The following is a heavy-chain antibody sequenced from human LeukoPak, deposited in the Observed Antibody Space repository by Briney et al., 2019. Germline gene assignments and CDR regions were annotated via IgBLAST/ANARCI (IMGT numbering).Heavy chain of an antibody. CDR1: GYTFTGYY. CDR3: ARGAERRDGPNGVDY. D-gene: IGHD5-24*01. J-gene: IGHJ4*02. Sequence: ASVTVSCKASGYTFTGYYMHWVRQAPGQGLEWMGWINPNSGGTNYAQKFQGRVTMTRDTSISTAYMELSRLRSDDTAVYYCARGAERRDGPNGVDYWGQGTLVTVSS. CDR2: INPNSGGT. V-gene: IGHV1-2*02.